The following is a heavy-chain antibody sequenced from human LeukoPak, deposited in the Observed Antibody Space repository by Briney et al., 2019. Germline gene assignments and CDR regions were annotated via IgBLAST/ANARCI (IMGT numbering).Heavy chain of an antibody. CDR1: GFTVSSNY. J-gene: IGHJ4*02. Sequence: GGSLRLSCAASGFTVSSNYMSWVRQAPGKGLEWVSVIYSGGSTYYADSVKGRYTISRDNSKNTLYLQMNSLRAEDTAVYYCARGQWLQSLFDYWGQGTLVTVSS. CDR3: ARGQWLQSLFDY. V-gene: IGHV3-53*01. D-gene: IGHD5-24*01. CDR2: IYSGGST.